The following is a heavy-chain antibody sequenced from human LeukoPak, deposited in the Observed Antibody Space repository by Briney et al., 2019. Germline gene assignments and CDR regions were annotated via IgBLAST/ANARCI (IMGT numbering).Heavy chain of an antibody. CDR1: GFTFSSYG. D-gene: IGHD5-12*01. CDR2: IWYDGSNK. CDR3: ARGRDSGYDLFDY. Sequence: GGSLRLSCAASGFTFSSYGMHWVRQAPGKRLEWVAVIWYDGSNKYYADSVKGRFTISRDNSKNTLYLQMNSLRAEDTAVYYCARGRDSGYDLFDYWGQGTLVTVSS. J-gene: IGHJ4*02. V-gene: IGHV3-33*01.